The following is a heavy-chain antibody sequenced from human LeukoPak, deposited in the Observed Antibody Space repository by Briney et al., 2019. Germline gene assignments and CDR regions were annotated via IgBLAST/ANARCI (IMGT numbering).Heavy chain of an antibody. Sequence: SGTLSLTCAVSGGSISSYYWSWIRQPPGKGLEWIGYISYSGSTNYNPSLKSRVTISIDTSKNQFSLNLSSVTAADTAVYYCAKQGSGWTPWLDWGQGTLVTVSS. V-gene: IGHV4-59*01. CDR1: GGSISSYY. CDR3: AKQGSGWTPWLD. D-gene: IGHD6-19*01. J-gene: IGHJ4*02. CDR2: ISYSGST.